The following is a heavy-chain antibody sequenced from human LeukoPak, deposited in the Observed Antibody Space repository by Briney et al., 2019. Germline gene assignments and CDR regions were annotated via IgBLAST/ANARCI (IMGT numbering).Heavy chain of an antibody. V-gene: IGHV3-23*01. Sequence: GGSLRLSCAASGFTFSSYAMSWVRQAPGKGLEWVSAISGSGGSTYYADSVKGRFTISRDNSKNTLYLQMNSLRAEDTAVYYCATHSRYYYDSSGYYYDDPFDYWGQGTLVTVSS. CDR2: ISGSGGST. D-gene: IGHD3-22*01. CDR3: ATHSRYYYDSSGYYYDDPFDY. CDR1: GFTFSSYA. J-gene: IGHJ4*02.